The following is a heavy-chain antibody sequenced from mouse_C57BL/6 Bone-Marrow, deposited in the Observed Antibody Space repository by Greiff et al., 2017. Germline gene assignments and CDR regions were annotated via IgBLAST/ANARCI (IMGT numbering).Heavy chain of an antibody. CDR3: ARLLRRWYFDV. Sequence: VQLQQPGAELVRPGTSVKLSCKASGYTFTSYWMHWVKQRPGQGLEWIGVIDPSDSYTNYNQKFKGKATLTVDTSSSTAYMQISSLTSEDSAVYYCARLLRRWYFDVWGTGTTVTVSS. CDR1: GYTFTSYW. J-gene: IGHJ1*03. CDR2: IDPSDSYT. D-gene: IGHD1-2*01. V-gene: IGHV1-59*01.